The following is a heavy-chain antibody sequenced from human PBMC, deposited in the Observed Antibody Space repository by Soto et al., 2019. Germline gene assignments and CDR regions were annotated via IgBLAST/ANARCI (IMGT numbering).Heavy chain of an antibody. V-gene: IGHV4-30-2*01. J-gene: IGHJ4*02. CDR3: AREDSGAFFDF. Sequence: SETLSLTCAVSGGSIISGGYSWSWIRQPPGKGLEWIGYIYSGTTHYNPSLESRVTIAMDRSKNQVSLSLKSVTAADTAVYYCAREDSGAFFDFWGEGTLVTVSS. D-gene: IGHD2-15*01. CDR1: GGSIISGGYS. CDR2: IYSGTT.